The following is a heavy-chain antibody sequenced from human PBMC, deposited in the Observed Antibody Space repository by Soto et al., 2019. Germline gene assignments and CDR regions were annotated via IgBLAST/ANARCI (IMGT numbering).Heavy chain of an antibody. V-gene: IGHV4-39*01. J-gene: IGHJ6*02. D-gene: IGHD2-2*03. Sequence: SETLSLTCTVSGYSVSTNSYSWGWIRQSPGKGLEWIGTIYSSENTYYNPSLLSRVTISVDTSKNEFSLRLSSVTAADTAVYYCARLNGYCISTNCHGYYGMDVWGQGTTVTVSS. CDR3: ARLNGYCISTNCHGYYGMDV. CDR2: IYSSENT. CDR1: GYSVSTNSYS.